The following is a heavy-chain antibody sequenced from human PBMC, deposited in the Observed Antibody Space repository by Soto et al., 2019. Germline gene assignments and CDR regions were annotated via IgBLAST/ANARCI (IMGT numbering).Heavy chain of an antibody. CDR3: ARDLLGGNYFDY. V-gene: IGHV3-33*08. CDR1: GFTFSSYG. D-gene: IGHD2-15*01. J-gene: IGHJ4*02. Sequence: GGSLRLSCAASGFTFSSYGMHWVRQAPGKGLEWVAVIWYDGSNKYYADSVKGRFTISRDNSKNTLYLQMNSLRAEDTAVYYCARDLLGGNYFDYWGQGTLVTVSS. CDR2: IWYDGSNK.